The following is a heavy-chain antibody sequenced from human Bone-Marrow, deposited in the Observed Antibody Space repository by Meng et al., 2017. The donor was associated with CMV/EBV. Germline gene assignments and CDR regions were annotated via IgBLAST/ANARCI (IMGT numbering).Heavy chain of an antibody. CDR1: GFTFSSYG. J-gene: IGHJ4*02. V-gene: IGHV3-48*04. Sequence: GGSLRLSCAASGFTFSSYGMKWVRQAPGKGLEWVSYISSSSSTIYYADSVKGRFTISRDNAKNSVYLQMNSLRAEDTAVYYCARGLRIVGATDIDYWGQGTLVTSPQ. CDR3: ARGLRIVGATDIDY. CDR2: ISSSSSTI. D-gene: IGHD1-26*01.